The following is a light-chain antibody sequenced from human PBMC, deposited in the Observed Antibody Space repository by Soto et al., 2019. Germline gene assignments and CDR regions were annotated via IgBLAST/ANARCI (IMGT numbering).Light chain of an antibody. J-gene: IGKJ1*01. Sequence: EIVLKQSPCTLSLSPGERATLSCLASQTVLTNYLAWYQQRPGQAPRLLIYGASSRAAGIPDRFIGSGSGTDFTLTITRLEPEDFAVYYCQQYGSSGTFGQGTKVDIK. CDR2: GAS. V-gene: IGKV3-20*01. CDR3: QQYGSSGT. CDR1: QTVLTNY.